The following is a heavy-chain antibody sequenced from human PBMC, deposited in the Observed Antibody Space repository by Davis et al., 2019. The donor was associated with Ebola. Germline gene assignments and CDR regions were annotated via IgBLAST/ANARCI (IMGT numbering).Heavy chain of an antibody. CDR2: ISWNSGSI. CDR1: GFPFSVYF. D-gene: IGHD1-1*01. V-gene: IGHV3-9*01. CDR3: AKDETGWTRFDF. J-gene: IGHJ4*02. Sequence: GGSLRLSCAASGFPFSVYFMDWVRLTPGKGLEWVSGISWNSGSIGYADSVKGRFTISRDNAKNSLYLQMNSLRSDDTAVYYCAKDETGWTRFDFWGQGTLVTVSS.